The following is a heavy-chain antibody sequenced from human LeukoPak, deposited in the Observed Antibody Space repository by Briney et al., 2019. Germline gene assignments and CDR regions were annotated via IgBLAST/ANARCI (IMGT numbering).Heavy chain of an antibody. V-gene: IGHV3-7*03. Sequence: PGGALRLSCAASGFTFSTSLMGWVRQAPGKGLEWVANIKQDGSEKYYVDSVKGRFTISRDNAKNSLYLQMNSLRAEDTAVYYCARDSSSPTWGQGILVTVSS. J-gene: IGHJ4*02. CDR1: GFTFSTSL. D-gene: IGHD6-19*01. CDR2: IKQDGSEK. CDR3: ARDSSSPT.